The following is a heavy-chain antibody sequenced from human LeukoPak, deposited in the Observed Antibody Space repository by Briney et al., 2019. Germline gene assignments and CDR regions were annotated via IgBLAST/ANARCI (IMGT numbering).Heavy chain of an antibody. D-gene: IGHD3-10*01. CDR1: GFTVSSNY. CDR2: IYSGGST. V-gene: IGHV3-66*01. J-gene: IGHJ4*02. CDR3: ARVIPGYYYGSGSLELHDY. Sequence: GGSLRLSCAASGFTVSSNYMSWVRQAPGKGLEWVSVIYSGGSTYYADSVKGRFTISRDNSKNTLYLQMNSLRAEDTAVYYCARVIPGYYYGSGSLELHDYWGQGTLVTVSS.